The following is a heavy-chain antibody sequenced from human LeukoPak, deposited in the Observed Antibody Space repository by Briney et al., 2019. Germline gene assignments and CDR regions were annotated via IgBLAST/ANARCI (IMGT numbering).Heavy chain of an antibody. Sequence: ASVKVSCKASGYSFTAFYIHWVRPAPGQGLEWMGWIHPRSGETNYAYKFRGRVTMTRDTSISTTYMDLGSLGSDDTAVYYCARDGDYGTGSYYRGFFDYWGQGTLVTVSS. CDR2: IHPRSGET. CDR3: ARDGDYGTGSYYRGFFDY. CDR1: GYSFTAFY. J-gene: IGHJ4*02. D-gene: IGHD3-10*01. V-gene: IGHV1-2*07.